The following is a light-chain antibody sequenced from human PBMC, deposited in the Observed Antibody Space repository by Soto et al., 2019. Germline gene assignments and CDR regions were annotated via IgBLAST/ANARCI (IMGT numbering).Light chain of an antibody. V-gene: IGLV2-8*01. Sequence: QSVPSDPRSPSGSPGQPVTISCTGTSSDVGGYDYVSWYQQYPGKAPKLLIYEVSKRPSGVPDRFSGYKTGNTASLTVSGLQADDEADYCCTSYAGDNNYLFGTGTEVTVL. CDR2: EVS. CDR3: TSYAGDNNYL. J-gene: IGLJ1*01. CDR1: SSDVGGYDY.